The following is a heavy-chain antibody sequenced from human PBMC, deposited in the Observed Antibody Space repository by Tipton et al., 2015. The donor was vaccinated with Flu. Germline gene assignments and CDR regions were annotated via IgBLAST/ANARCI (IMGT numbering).Heavy chain of an antibody. CDR1: GFTFSSYW. V-gene: IGHV3-7*01. J-gene: IGHJ3*02. Sequence: GSLRLPCAASGFTFSSYWMSWVRQAPGKGLEWVANIKQDGSEKYYVDSVKGRFTISRDNAKNSLYLQMNSLRAEDTAVYYCARPVPGTRGAFDIWGQGTMVTVSS. CDR2: IKQDGSEK. D-gene: IGHD3-10*01. CDR3: ARPVPGTRGAFDI.